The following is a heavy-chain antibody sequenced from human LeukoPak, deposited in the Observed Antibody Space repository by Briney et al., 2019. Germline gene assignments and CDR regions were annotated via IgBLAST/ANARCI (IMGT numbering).Heavy chain of an antibody. CDR3: ARSLVEMATIEGFGY. D-gene: IGHD5-24*01. Sequence: PGESLKISCKGSGYSFTSYWIGWVRQMPGKSLEWMRIIYPGESGTRYSPSFQGQVTIFTDKSIRTAYLQWSSLKASDTSMYYCARSLVEMATIEGFGYWGQGTLVTVSS. V-gene: IGHV5-51*01. CDR1: GYSFTSYW. CDR2: IYPGESGT. J-gene: IGHJ4*02.